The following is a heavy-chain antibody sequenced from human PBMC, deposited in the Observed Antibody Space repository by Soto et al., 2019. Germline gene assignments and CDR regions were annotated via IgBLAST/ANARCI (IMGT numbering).Heavy chain of an antibody. CDR1: GFTFSLYS. CDR3: VRARSTDSRPDY. CDR2: ITSSSSYI. D-gene: IGHD3-22*01. V-gene: IGHV3-21*01. Sequence: PGGSLRLSCAASGFTFSLYSMIWVRQAPGKGLEWVASITSSSSYIYYEDSLKGRFTISRDNAKNSLFLQLDSLRDEDTAVYLCVRARSTDSRPDYWGQGTLVTVSS. J-gene: IGHJ4*02.